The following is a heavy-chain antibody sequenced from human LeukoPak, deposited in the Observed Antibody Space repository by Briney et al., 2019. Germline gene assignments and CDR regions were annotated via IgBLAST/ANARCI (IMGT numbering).Heavy chain of an antibody. CDR2: IYYSGST. J-gene: IGHJ4*02. CDR1: GGSISSSSYY. V-gene: IGHV4-39*01. D-gene: IGHD1-26*01. Sequence: SEALSLTCTVSGGSISSSSYYWGWIRQPPGKGLEWIGSIYYSGSTYYNPSLKSRVTISVDTSKNQFSLKLSSVTAADTAVYYCARLIVGATTIDYWGQGTLVTVSS. CDR3: ARLIVGATTIDY.